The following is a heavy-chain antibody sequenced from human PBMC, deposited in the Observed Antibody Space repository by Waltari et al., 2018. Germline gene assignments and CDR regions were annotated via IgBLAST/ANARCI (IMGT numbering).Heavy chain of an antibody. J-gene: IGHJ4*02. V-gene: IGHV3-49*03. Sequence: EVQLVESGGGLVQPGRSLRLSCTASGFTFGDYAMSWFRQAPGKGLEWVGFIGSKAYGGTTEYAASVKGRFTISRDDSKSIAYLQMNSLKTEDTAVYYCTRWRSSHLVRDYWGQGTLVTVSS. CDR2: IGSKAYGGTT. CDR1: GFTFGDYA. CDR3: TRWRSSHLVRDY. D-gene: IGHD6-13*01.